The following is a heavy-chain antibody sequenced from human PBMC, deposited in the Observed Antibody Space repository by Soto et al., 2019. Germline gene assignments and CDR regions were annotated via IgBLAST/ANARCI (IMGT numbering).Heavy chain of an antibody. CDR1: GYTFTSYA. J-gene: IGHJ6*03. CDR3: ASTPSALPALYYYYYMDV. V-gene: IGHV1-3*01. CDR2: INAGNGNT. D-gene: IGHD2-2*01. Sequence: ASVKVSCKASGYTFTSYAMHWVRQAPGQRLEWMGWINAGNGNTKYSQKFQGRVTITRDTSASTAYMELSSLRSEDTAVYYCASTPSALPALYYYYYMDVSGKGTTVTVSS.